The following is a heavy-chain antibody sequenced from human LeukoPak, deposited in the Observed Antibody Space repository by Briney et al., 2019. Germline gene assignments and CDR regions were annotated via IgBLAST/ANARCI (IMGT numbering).Heavy chain of an antibody. J-gene: IGHJ4*02. CDR1: GFTFSDYY. V-gene: IGHV3-11*04. D-gene: IGHD3-9*01. Sequence: PGGSLRLSCAASGFTFSDYYMSWIRQAPGKGLEWVSYISSSGSTIYYADSVKGRFTISRDNAKNSLYLQMNSLRAEDTAVYYCARDADYDILTGYLDYWGQGTLVTVSS. CDR2: ISSSGSTI. CDR3: ARDADYDILTGYLDY.